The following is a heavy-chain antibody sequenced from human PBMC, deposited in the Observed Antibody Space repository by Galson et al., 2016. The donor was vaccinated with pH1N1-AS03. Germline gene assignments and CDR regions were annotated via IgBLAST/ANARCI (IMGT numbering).Heavy chain of an antibody. Sequence: SVKVSCKASGYTFTSYDINWVRQAAGQGLEWMGWMNPNSGNRGYAEKFQGRVTMTRDTSISTAYMELSSLTFEDTAVYYCARDEDLSYGDHVTDWGQGTQVFVSS. V-gene: IGHV1-8*01. D-gene: IGHD4-17*01. CDR3: ARDEDLSYGDHVTD. J-gene: IGHJ4*02. CDR1: GYTFTSYD. CDR2: MNPNSGNR.